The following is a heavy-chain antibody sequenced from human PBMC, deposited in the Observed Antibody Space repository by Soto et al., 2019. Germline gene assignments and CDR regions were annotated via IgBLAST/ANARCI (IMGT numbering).Heavy chain of an antibody. CDR1: GGSISSSSYY. D-gene: IGHD3-22*01. CDR2: IYYSGST. J-gene: IGHJ4*02. CDR3: ARHSPSSGYYPDY. V-gene: IGHV4-39*01. Sequence: SETLSLPCTVSGGSISSSSYYRGWIRQPPGKGLEWIGSIYYSGSTYYNPSLKSRVTISVDTSKNQFSLKLSSVTAADTAVYYCARHSPSSGYYPDYWGQGTLVTVSS.